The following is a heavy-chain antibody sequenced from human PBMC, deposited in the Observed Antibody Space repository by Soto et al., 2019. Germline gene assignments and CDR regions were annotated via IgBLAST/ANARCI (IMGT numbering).Heavy chain of an antibody. CDR3: ARLQEDPYGDSDY. CDR1: GGSVSSGGYY. V-gene: IGHV4-31*03. CDR2: ISYSGST. Sequence: SETLSLTCTVSGGSVSSGGYYWSWIRQHPGKGLEWIGYISYSGSTYYNPSLKSRVTISVDTSKNQFSPKLSSVTAADTAVYYCARLQEDPYGDSDYWGQGTLVTVS. D-gene: IGHD4-17*01. J-gene: IGHJ4*02.